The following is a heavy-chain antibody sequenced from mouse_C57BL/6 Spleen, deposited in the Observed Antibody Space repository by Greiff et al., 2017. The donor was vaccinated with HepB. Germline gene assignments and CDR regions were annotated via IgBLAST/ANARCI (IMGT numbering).Heavy chain of an antibody. CDR2: ISYDGSN. Sequence: VQLQQSGPGLVKPSQSLSLTCSVTGYSITSGYYWNWIRQFPGNKLEWMGYISYDGSNNYNPSLKNRISITRDTSKNQFFLKLNSVTTEDTATYYCARAWGDWYFDVWGTGTTVTVSS. J-gene: IGHJ1*03. V-gene: IGHV3-6*01. D-gene: IGHD4-1*01. CDR3: ARAWGDWYFDV. CDR1: GYSITSGYY.